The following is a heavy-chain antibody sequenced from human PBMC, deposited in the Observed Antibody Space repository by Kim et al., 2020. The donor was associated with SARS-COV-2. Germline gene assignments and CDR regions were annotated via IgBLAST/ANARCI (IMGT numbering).Heavy chain of an antibody. Sequence: SVKVSCKASGFTFTSSAVQWVRQARGQRLEWIGWIVVGSGNTNYAQKFQERVTITRDMSTSTAYMELSSLRSEDTAVDYCAAGRRGYYGSGSYYDYWGQGTLGTVSS. D-gene: IGHD3-10*01. V-gene: IGHV1-58*01. CDR3: AAGRRGYYGSGSYYDY. J-gene: IGHJ4*02. CDR1: GFTFTSSA. CDR2: IVVGSGNT.